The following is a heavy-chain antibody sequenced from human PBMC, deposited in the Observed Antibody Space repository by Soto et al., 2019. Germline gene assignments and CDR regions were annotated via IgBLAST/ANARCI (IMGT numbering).Heavy chain of an antibody. J-gene: IGHJ4*02. CDR2: IGGSGSNT. Sequence: GGSLRLSCAASGFTFSSYAMSWVRQAPGKGLEWVSTIGGSGSNTYYADSVKGRFTISRDNSKNTLYLQMNSLRAEDTAVYYCAKRLTYSSGWSYFDYWGPGTLVTVSS. D-gene: IGHD6-13*01. CDR1: GFTFSSYA. CDR3: AKRLTYSSGWSYFDY. V-gene: IGHV3-23*01.